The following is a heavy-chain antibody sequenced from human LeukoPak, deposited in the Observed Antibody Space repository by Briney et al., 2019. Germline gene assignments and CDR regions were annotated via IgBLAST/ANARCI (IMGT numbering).Heavy chain of an antibody. Sequence: PSETLSLTCTVSGGSTSSSSFYWGWLRQPPGKGLECIGRISYSGRTYYNPSLQSRVTISVDTSKNQFSLRLSSVTGADTAVYYCARLRAYYYDSRGYYNFDFWGQGTLVTVSS. D-gene: IGHD3-22*01. CDR1: GGSTSSSSFY. V-gene: IGHV4-39*01. CDR3: ARLRAYYYDSRGYYNFDF. CDR2: ISYSGRT. J-gene: IGHJ4*02.